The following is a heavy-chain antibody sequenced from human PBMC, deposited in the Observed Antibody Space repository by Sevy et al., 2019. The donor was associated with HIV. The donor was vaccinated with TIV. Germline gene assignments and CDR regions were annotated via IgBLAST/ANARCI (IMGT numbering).Heavy chain of an antibody. Sequence: GGSLRLSCTASGFTFGDYCMSWVRQAPGKGLEWVAFLKSDVYGGTVDHAASVRGRFVISRDDSKTIAYLQMNDLKTEDTGVYYCTRRKAAKSIFDYWGQGALVTVSS. CDR3: TRRKAAKSIFDY. V-gene: IGHV3-49*04. CDR1: GFTFGDYC. D-gene: IGHD6-13*01. CDR2: LKSDVYGGTV. J-gene: IGHJ4*02.